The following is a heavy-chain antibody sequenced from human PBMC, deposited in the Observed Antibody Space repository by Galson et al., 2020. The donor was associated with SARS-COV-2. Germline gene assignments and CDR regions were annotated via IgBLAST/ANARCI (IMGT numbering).Heavy chain of an antibody. Sequence: GGSLRLSCAASGFTFSGYEMNWVRQAPGKGLEWVAQIFYDGSDKYYVDSVKGRFTISRDDSENTVYLQMNNLRADDSAVYFCARDGQSSSGWAFDYWGQGTLVTVSS. CDR1: GFTFSGYE. CDR2: IFYDGSDK. D-gene: IGHD6-19*01. J-gene: IGHJ4*02. V-gene: IGHV3-33*08. CDR3: ARDGQSSSGWAFDY.